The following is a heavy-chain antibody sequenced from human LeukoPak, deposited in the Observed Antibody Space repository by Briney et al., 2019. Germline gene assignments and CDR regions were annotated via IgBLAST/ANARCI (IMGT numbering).Heavy chain of an antibody. D-gene: IGHD2-2*02. Sequence: GGSLRLSCEGSGFTFSNYWMTWVRQAPGKGLEWVANIKTDGGEKHYADSVEGRFTISRDNAKNTLYLQMTSLRVEDTAIYYCARNLEYCDGTTCYTGMDYWGQGTLVTVSS. CDR3: ARNLEYCDGTTCYTGMDY. CDR2: IKTDGGEK. V-gene: IGHV3-7*01. J-gene: IGHJ4*02. CDR1: GFTFSNYW.